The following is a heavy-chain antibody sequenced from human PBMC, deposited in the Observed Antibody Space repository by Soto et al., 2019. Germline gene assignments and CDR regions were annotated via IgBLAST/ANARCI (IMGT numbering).Heavy chain of an antibody. J-gene: IGHJ6*02. Sequence: EVQLLESGGGLVQPGGSLRLSCAASGFTFSSYAMSWVRLAPGKGLEWVSAISGSGGSTYYADSVKGRFTISRDNSKNTLYLQMNSLRAEDTAVYYCATGRGLYYYYGMDVWGQGTTVTVSS. CDR3: ATGRGLYYYYGMDV. D-gene: IGHD3-10*01. V-gene: IGHV3-23*01. CDR1: GFTFSSYA. CDR2: ISGSGGST.